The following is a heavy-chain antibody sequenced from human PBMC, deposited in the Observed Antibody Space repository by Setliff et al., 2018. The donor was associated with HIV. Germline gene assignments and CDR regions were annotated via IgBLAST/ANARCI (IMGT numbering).Heavy chain of an antibody. CDR2: SRGSGADA. CDR3: ARVSPDYDSGYFY. J-gene: IGHJ4*02. Sequence: ASVKVSCKTSEYSFVSHGMSWVRQDHGQGLEWMGWSRGSGADAKYAGNLQGRVTLTMDISSSTGYMELRNLRSDDTAIYYCARVSPDYDSGYFYWGQGTLVTVSS. D-gene: IGHD3-10*01. CDR1: EYSFVSHG. V-gene: IGHV1-18*01.